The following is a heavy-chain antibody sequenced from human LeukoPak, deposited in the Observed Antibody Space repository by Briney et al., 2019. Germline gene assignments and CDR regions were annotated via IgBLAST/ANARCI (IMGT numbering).Heavy chain of an antibody. CDR1: GGSISSSSYY. J-gene: IGHJ6*02. CDR2: IYYSGST. D-gene: IGHD6-13*01. CDR3: ARDSRSSPSYYYYGMDV. V-gene: IGHV4-39*07. Sequence: SETLSLTCTVSGGSISSSSYYWGWIRQPPGKGLEWIGSIYYSGSTYYNPSLKSRVTISVGTSKSQFSLRLTSVTAADTAVYYCARDSRSSPSYYYYGMDVWGQGTTVTVSS.